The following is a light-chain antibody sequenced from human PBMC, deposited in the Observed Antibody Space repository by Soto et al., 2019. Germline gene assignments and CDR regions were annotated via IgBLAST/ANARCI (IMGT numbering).Light chain of an antibody. CDR2: GAS. V-gene: IGKV3-11*01. Sequence: EIVLTQSPGTLSLSPGERATLSCRASQTVDTNYLAWYQQIPGQAPRLLIYGASTRATGTPARFSGSGSGTDFTLTISSLEAEDFALYYCQQRSKWPVTFGGGTKVDI. J-gene: IGKJ4*01. CDR3: QQRSKWPVT. CDR1: QTVDTNY.